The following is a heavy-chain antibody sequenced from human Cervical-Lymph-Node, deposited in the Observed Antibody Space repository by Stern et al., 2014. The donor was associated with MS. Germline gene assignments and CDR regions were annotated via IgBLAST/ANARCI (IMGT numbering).Heavy chain of an antibody. D-gene: IGHD2-15*01. CDR3: ARRSRRISCSAATCYGAPDI. Sequence: QVQLVQSGPGVKKPGSSVKVSCKTSGGTFRSYTINWVRQAPGQGLEWMGAIIPLFGTANYAQRFQGRITITADESTSTAYMELSSLRSDDTAVYYCARRSRRISCSAATCYGAPDIWGQGTMIMVSS. V-gene: IGHV1-69*01. J-gene: IGHJ3*02. CDR1: GGTFRSYT. CDR2: IIPLFGTA.